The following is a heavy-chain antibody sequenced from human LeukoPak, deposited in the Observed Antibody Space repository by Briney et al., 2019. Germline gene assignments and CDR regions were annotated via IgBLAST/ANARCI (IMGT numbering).Heavy chain of an antibody. CDR2: ISSSSSYI. Sequence: GGSLRLSCAASGFTFSSYSMNWVRQAPGKGLEWVSSISSSSSYIYYADSVKGRFTISRDSAKNSLYLQMNSLRAEDTAVYYCAREDDYGDRGDAFDIWGQGTMVTVSS. V-gene: IGHV3-21*01. D-gene: IGHD4-17*01. CDR3: AREDDYGDRGDAFDI. CDR1: GFTFSSYS. J-gene: IGHJ3*02.